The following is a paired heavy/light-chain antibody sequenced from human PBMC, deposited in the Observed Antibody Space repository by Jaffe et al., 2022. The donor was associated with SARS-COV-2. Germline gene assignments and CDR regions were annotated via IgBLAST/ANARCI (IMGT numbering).Light chain of an antibody. CDR1: QSVLYSSNNENY. J-gene: IGKJ4*01. V-gene: IGKV4-1*01. CDR3: HQYYSTPRT. CDR2: WAS. Sequence: DIVMTQSPDSLAVSLGERATINCKSSQSVLYSSNNENYLAWYQQKPGQPPKLLIYWASTRESGVPDRFSGSGSGTDFTLTISSLQAEDVAVYYCHQYYSTPRTFGGGTKVEIK.
Heavy chain of an antibody. CDR1: GYTFTGYY. CDR2: INPNSGGT. V-gene: IGHV1-2*02. J-gene: IGHJ3*02. Sequence: QVQLVQSGAEVKKPGASVKVSCKASGYTFTGYYIHWVRQAPGQGLEWMGWINPNSGGTNYAQKFQGRVTMARDTSISTAYMELSRLRSDDTAVYYCAGSILGSGDAFDIWGQGTLVTVSS. D-gene: IGHD1-26*01. CDR3: AGSILGSGDAFDI.